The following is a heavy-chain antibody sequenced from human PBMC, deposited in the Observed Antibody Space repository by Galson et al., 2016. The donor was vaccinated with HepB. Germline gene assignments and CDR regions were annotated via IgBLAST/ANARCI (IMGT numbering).Heavy chain of an antibody. J-gene: IGHJ4*02. CDR3: ARDYLTYTGSYLYS. CDR2: TNTDGSDT. CDR1: GFTFSSYW. V-gene: IGHV3-74*01. D-gene: IGHD1-26*01. Sequence: SLRLSCAASGFTFSSYWMHWVRQVPGKGLVMVACTNTDGSDTGYADSVKGRFTISRDNAKNTLYLQMNTLRAEDTAMYYCARDYLTYTGSYLYSWGQGTLVTVSS.